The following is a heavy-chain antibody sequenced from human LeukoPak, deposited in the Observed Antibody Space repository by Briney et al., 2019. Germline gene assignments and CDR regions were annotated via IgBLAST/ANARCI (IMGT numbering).Heavy chain of an antibody. CDR1: GGSFSGYY. J-gene: IGHJ4*02. V-gene: IGHV4-34*01. CDR3: ASFGRAVGKFDY. CDR2: INHSGST. D-gene: IGHD6-19*01. Sequence: PSETLSLTCAVYGGSFSGYYWTWIRQPPGKGLEWIGEINHSGSTNYSPSLKSRVTISVDTSKNQFSLKLSSVTAADTAVYYCASFGRAVGKFDYWGQGTLVTVSS.